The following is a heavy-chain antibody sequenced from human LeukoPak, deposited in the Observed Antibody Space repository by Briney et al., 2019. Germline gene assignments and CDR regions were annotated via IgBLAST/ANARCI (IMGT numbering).Heavy chain of an antibody. Sequence: GASVKVSCKASGGTFSSYAISWVRQAPGQGLEWMGGIIPIFGTANYAQKFQGRVTITTDESTSTAYMELSSLRSEDTAVYYCTSGYSGNYYVVYWGQGTLVTVSS. CDR2: IIPIFGTA. CDR3: TSGYSGNYYVVY. J-gene: IGHJ4*02. CDR1: GGTFSSYA. V-gene: IGHV1-69*05. D-gene: IGHD5-12*01.